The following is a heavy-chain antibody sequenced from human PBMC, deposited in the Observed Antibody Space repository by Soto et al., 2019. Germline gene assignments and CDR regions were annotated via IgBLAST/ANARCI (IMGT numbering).Heavy chain of an antibody. D-gene: IGHD2-8*01. CDR2: IHYSGTT. Sequence: PSETLSLTCTVPGTSISSYYWSWIRQPPGKGLEWIANIHYSGTTNYNPSLPSRVTLSVDTSKNQFSLKMTSVTAADRAMYFCARYNSYAIDYWGRGTLVTVSS. CDR1: GTSISSYY. CDR3: ARYNSYAIDY. J-gene: IGHJ4*02. V-gene: IGHV4-59*01.